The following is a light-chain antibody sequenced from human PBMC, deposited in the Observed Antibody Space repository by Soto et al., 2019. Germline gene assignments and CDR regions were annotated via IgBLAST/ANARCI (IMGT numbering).Light chain of an antibody. CDR2: EVT. V-gene: IGLV2-8*01. CDR3: SSFASSNTWV. Sequence: QSVLTQPPSASGSPGQSVTISCTGTSSDVGAYNYVSWYQQHAGKAPKLVSYEVTKRPSGVPDRFSGSKSANTASLTVSGLQAEDEADYYCSSFASSNTWVFGGGTKLTV. J-gene: IGLJ3*02. CDR1: SSDVGAYNY.